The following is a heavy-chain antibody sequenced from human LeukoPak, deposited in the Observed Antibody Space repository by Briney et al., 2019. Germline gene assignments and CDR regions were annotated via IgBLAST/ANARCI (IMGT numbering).Heavy chain of an antibody. CDR2: INAGNGNT. D-gene: IGHD1-26*01. CDR3: ARELISGIDY. V-gene: IGHV1-3*01. J-gene: IGHJ4*02. CDR1: GYTFTSYG. Sequence: ASVKVSCKASGYTFTSYGISWVRQAPGQGLEWMGWINAGNGNTKYSQKFQGRVTITRDTSASTAYMELSSLRSEDTAVYYCARELISGIDYWGQGTLVTVSS.